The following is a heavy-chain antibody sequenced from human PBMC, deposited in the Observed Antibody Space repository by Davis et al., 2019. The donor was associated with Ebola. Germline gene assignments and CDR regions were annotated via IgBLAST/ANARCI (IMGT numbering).Heavy chain of an antibody. CDR2: INAGNGNT. J-gene: IGHJ5*02. CDR3: ARDMGMVVAANWFDP. D-gene: IGHD2-15*01. V-gene: IGHV1-3*01. Sequence: AASVKVSCKASGYTFTSYAMHWVRQAPGQRLEWMGWINAGNGNTKYSQKFQGRVTMTTDTSTSTAYMELRSLRSDDTAVYYCARDMGMVVAANWFDPWGQGTLVAVSS. CDR1: GYTFTSYA.